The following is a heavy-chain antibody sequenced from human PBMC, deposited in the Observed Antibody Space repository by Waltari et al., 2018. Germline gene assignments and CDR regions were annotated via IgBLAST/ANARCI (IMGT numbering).Heavy chain of an antibody. CDR3: ARESSATDYYMDV. V-gene: IGHV4-38-2*02. CDR1: AYSISSTYC. J-gene: IGHJ6*03. Sequence: QVQLQESGPGLVKPSEALSLTCAVSAYSISSTYCWGCIRQPPGKGLEWIGSICHSGSTYYNPSLKSRVSISVDTSKNQFSLKLSSVTAADTAVYYCARESSATDYYMDVWGKGTTVTVSS. D-gene: IGHD5-12*01. CDR2: ICHSGST.